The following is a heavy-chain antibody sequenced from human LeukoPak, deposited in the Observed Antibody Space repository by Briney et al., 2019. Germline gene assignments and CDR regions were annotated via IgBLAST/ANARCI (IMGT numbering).Heavy chain of an antibody. CDR1: GGPISSYY. V-gene: IGHV4-59*12. J-gene: IGHJ6*03. D-gene: IGHD4-17*01. Sequence: SETLSLTCSVSGGPISSYYGRWIRQPPGKGLEWIGYIYYSGSTNYNPSLKSRVTISVDTSKTQSSLKLSSVTAADTAVYYCARDRDYGEIGYYYYYMDVWGKGTTVTVSS. CDR2: IYYSGST. CDR3: ARDRDYGEIGYYYYYMDV.